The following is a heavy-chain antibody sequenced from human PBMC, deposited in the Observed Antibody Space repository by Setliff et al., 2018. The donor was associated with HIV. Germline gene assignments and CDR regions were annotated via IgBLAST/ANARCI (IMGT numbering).Heavy chain of an antibody. CDR2: ISGYNGNT. V-gene: IGHV1-18*04. CDR3: AREGDNWFDS. CDR1: GYTLTDHY. Sequence: ASVKVSCKASGYTLTDHYIHWVRQAPGQGLEWMGWISGYNGNTKYVQKLQGRVTMTTDTSTSTVYMEVRSLRSDDTAVYYCAREGDNWFDSWGLGTLVTVSS. J-gene: IGHJ5*01. D-gene: IGHD3-16*01.